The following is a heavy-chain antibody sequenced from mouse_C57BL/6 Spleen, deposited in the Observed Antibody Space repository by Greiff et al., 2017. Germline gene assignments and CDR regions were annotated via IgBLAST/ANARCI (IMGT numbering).Heavy chain of an antibody. CDR2: IDPSDSYT. V-gene: IGHV1-69*01. CDR1: GYTFTSYW. Sequence: QVQLQQPGPELVMPGASVSLSCKASGYTFTSYWLHWVKQRPGQGLEWIGEIDPSDSYTNYNPQFKGKSTLPVDKTPNAAYMHLSSLTSEDTADYYSARLGRYYCDDWGQGTTLTVSS. D-gene: IGHD4-1*01. CDR3: ARLGRYYCDD. J-gene: IGHJ2*01.